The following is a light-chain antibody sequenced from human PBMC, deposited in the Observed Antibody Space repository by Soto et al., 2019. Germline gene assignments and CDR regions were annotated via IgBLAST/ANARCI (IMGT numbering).Light chain of an antibody. Sequence: QSVLTQPASVSGSPGQSITISCTGTSSDVGNYNYVSWYQQHPGKAPKLMIHDVSNRPSGVSNRFSGSKSGNTASLTISGLQAEDEADHYCSSYTSSSTYVFGTGTKVTVL. V-gene: IGLV2-14*01. CDR3: SSYTSSSTYV. CDR1: SSDVGNYNY. J-gene: IGLJ1*01. CDR2: DVS.